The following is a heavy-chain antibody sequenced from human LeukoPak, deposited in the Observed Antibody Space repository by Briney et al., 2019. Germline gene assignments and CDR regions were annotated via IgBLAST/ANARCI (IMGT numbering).Heavy chain of an antibody. D-gene: IGHD3-10*01. CDR2: MNPNSGNT. J-gene: IGHJ6*02. Sequence: ASVKVSSKASGYTFTSYDINWVRQATGQGLEWMGWMNPNSGNTGYAQKFQGRVTMTRNTSISTAYMELSSLRSEDTAVYYCARLPRDYYYYYGMDVWGQGTTVTVSS. CDR1: GYTFTSYD. CDR3: ARLPRDYYYYYGMDV. V-gene: IGHV1-8*01.